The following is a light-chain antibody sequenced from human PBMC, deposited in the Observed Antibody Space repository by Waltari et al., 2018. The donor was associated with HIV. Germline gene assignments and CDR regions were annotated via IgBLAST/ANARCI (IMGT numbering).Light chain of an antibody. V-gene: IGLV2-11*01. CDR3: CSYAGTYTYV. J-gene: IGLJ1*01. Sequence: QSALTQPRSVSGSPGPSVTISCTGTASDICHFDYVSWYQQYPGKGPKVIIYEVFQRPSGVPDRFTASKSGITASLTISGLQDEDEADYYCCSYAGTYTYVFGSGTTVTVL. CDR1: ASDICHFDY. CDR2: EVF.